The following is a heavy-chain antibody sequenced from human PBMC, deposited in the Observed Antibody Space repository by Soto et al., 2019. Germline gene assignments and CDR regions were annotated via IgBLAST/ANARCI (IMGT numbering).Heavy chain of an antibody. Sequence: QVQLVESGGGVVQPGRSLRLSCAASGFTFSRSGMYWVRQAPGKGLDWVAVIWSNENNKNYADHVKGRFTISRDNSKNTLYLQMNSLRAEDTAVYYCARDGQRGYDMDVWGQGTTVTVSS. D-gene: IGHD5-12*01. CDR1: GFTFSRSG. V-gene: IGHV3-33*01. CDR3: ARDGQRGYDMDV. CDR2: IWSNENNK. J-gene: IGHJ6*02.